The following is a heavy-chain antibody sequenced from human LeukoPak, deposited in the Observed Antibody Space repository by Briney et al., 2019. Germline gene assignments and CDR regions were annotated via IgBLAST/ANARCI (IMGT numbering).Heavy chain of an antibody. CDR2: IKQDGSEK. D-gene: IGHD3-16*02. Sequence: TGGSLRLSCAASGFTFSNYWMSWVRQAPGKGLEWVANIKQDGSEKYYVGAVKGRFTISRDNAKNSLYLQMNSLRAEDTAVYYCAKDRGDYVWGSYRPFDYWGQGTLVTVSS. CDR1: GFTFSNYW. J-gene: IGHJ4*02. V-gene: IGHV3-7*03. CDR3: AKDRGDYVWGSYRPFDY.